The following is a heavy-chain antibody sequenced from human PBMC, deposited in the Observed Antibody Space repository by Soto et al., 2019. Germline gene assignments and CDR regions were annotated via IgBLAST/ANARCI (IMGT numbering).Heavy chain of an antibody. CDR1: GGSISSYY. CDR2: IYYSGST. CDR3: ARGGNYYDYYGMDV. V-gene: IGHV4-59*01. J-gene: IGHJ6*02. Sequence: SETLSLTCSVSGGSISSYYWSWIRQPPGKGLEWIGYIYYSGSTNYNPSLKSRVTISVDTSKNQFSLKLSSVTAADTAVYYCARGGNYYDYYGMDVWGQGTTLTVSS. D-gene: IGHD3-10*01.